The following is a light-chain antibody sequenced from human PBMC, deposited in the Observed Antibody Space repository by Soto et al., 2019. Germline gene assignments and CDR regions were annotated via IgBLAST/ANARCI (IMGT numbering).Light chain of an antibody. J-gene: IGKJ5*01. CDR3: QQYGNSPIT. CDR2: GAS. V-gene: IGKV3-20*01. Sequence: EIVLTQSPGTLSLSPGERAPPPSRARQTVYSSYFAWFQQKPGQAPRLLIYGASSRATGIPDRFSGSGSGTDFTLTISRLGPEDFAVYYCQQYGNSPITFGQGTRLEIK. CDR1: QTVYSSY.